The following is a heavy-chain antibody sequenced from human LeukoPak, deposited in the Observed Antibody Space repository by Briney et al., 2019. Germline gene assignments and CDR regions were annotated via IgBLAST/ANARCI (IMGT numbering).Heavy chain of an antibody. Sequence: PGGSLRLSCVGSGFTFDSYAMNWVRQAPGKGLEWVSVISGGGDSTYSPDSMKGRFTISRDNSKNTVYLEMNSLRVEDTAVYYCAMDRRNRGYNYASQRGQGTLVTVSS. V-gene: IGHV3-23*01. D-gene: IGHD5-24*01. CDR1: GFTFDSYA. CDR2: ISGGGDST. CDR3: AMDRRNRGYNYASQ. J-gene: IGHJ4*02.